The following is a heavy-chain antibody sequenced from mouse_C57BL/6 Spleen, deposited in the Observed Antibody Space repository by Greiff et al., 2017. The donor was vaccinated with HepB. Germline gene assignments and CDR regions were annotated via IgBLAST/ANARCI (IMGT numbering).Heavy chain of an antibody. V-gene: IGHV1-69*01. J-gene: IGHJ3*01. CDR3: ARSDGSSPAGLAY. CDR1: GYTFTSYW. CDR2: IDPSDSYT. Sequence: QVQLQQPGAELVMPGASVKLSCKASGYTFTSYWMHWVKQRPGQGLEWIGEIDPSDSYTNYNQKFKGKSTLTVDKSSSTAYMQRSSRTSEDAAVYYCARSDGSSPAGLAYWGKGTLVTV. D-gene: IGHD1-1*01.